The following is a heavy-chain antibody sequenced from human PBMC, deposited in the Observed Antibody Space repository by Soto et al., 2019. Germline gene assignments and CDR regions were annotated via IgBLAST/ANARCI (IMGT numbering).Heavy chain of an antibody. CDR2: INHSGST. D-gene: IGHD1-26*01. CDR1: GGSFSGYY. Sequence: SETLSLTCAVYGGSFSGYYWTWIRQPPGTGLEWIGEINHSGSTNYNPSLKSRVTISVDTSKNQFSLKLSSVTAADTAVYYCARGLSGSYFPYNWFDPWGQGTLVTVS. J-gene: IGHJ5*02. CDR3: ARGLSGSYFPYNWFDP. V-gene: IGHV4-34*01.